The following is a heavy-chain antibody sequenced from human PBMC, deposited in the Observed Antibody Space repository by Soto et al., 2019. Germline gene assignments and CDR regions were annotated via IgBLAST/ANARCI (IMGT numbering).Heavy chain of an antibody. CDR1: GYTFTGYY. CDR2: INPSGGST. V-gene: IGHV1-46*01. Sequence: ASVKVSCKASGYTFTGYYMHWVRQAPGQGLEWMGWINPSGGSTSYAQKFQGRVTMTRDTSTSTVYMELSSLRSEDTAVYYCARDTGGSYGGYYFDYWGQGTLVTVSS. CDR3: ARDTGGSYGGYYFDY. D-gene: IGHD1-26*01. J-gene: IGHJ4*02.